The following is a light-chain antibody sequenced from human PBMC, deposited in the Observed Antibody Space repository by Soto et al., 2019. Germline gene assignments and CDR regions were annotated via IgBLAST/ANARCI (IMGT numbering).Light chain of an antibody. V-gene: IGKV3-15*01. J-gene: IGKJ4*01. CDR3: QQYKNWPVT. Sequence: ETVMTQSPATLSVSPGEGVTLSCRASQSVSSNLAWYQQKPGQAPRLLFYGASTRATGVPARFSGSGSGTEFSLTISSLQSEDVAVYYCQQYKNWPVTFGGGTKVDIK. CDR1: QSVSSN. CDR2: GAS.